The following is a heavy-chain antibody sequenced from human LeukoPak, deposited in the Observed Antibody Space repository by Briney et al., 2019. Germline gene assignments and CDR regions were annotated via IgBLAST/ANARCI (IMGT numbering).Heavy chain of an antibody. J-gene: IGHJ5*02. CDR2: ISSSSSTI. CDR1: GFTFSSYS. V-gene: IGHV3-48*04. D-gene: IGHD1-1*01. Sequence: PGGSLRLSCAASGFTFSSYSMNWVRQAPGKGLEWVSYISSSSSTIYYADSVKGRFTISRDNAKNSLYLQMNSLRAEDTAVYYCAKDLSYNRLNWFDPWGQGTLVTVSS. CDR3: AKDLSYNRLNWFDP.